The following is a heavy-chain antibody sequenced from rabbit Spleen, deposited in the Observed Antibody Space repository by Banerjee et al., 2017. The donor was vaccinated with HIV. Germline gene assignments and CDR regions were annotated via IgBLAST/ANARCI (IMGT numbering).Heavy chain of an antibody. CDR2: IYAGSSSTP. J-gene: IGHJ4*01. CDR1: GFSFNSGDD. Sequence: QSLEESGGGLVKPGASLTLTCKASGFSFNSGDDMCWVRQAPGKGLEWIACIYAGSSSTPYSATWAKGRFTISKTSSTTVTLQMTSLTAADTATYFCARDLDGVIGWNFGWWGPGTLVSVS. CDR3: ARDLDGVIGWNFGW. V-gene: IGHV1S40*01. D-gene: IGHD1-1*01.